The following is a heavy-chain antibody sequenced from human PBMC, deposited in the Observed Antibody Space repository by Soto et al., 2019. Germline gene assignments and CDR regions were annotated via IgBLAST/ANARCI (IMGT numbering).Heavy chain of an antibody. CDR1: GGSFSGYY. CDR3: ATRRWRYFASLDY. V-gene: IGHV4-34*01. CDR2: INHSGST. D-gene: IGHD3-9*01. Sequence: QVQLQQWGAGLLKPSETLSLTCAVYGGSFSGYYWSWIRQPPGKGLEWMGEINHSGSTNYNPSLKSRVTISVDTSKNQFSLKLSSVTAADTAVYYCATRRWRYFASLDYWGQGTLVTVSS. J-gene: IGHJ4*02.